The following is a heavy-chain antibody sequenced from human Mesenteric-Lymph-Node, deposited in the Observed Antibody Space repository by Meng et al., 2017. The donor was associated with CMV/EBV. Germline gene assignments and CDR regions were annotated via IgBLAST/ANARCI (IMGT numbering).Heavy chain of an antibody. CDR3: ATTYYDFWSGYYRPTYFDY. D-gene: IGHD3-3*01. CDR2: ISAYNGNT. J-gene: IGHJ4*02. CDR1: GYTFTSYG. Sequence: ASVKVSCKASGYTFTSYGISWVRQAPGQGLEWMGWISAYNGNTNYAQKLQGRVTMTTDTSTSTAYMELRSLRSDDTAVYYCATTYYDFWSGYYRPTYFDYWGQGTLVTVSS. V-gene: IGHV1-18*01.